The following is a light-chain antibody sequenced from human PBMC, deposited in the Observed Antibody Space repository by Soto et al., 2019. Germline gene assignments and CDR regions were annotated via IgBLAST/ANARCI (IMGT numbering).Light chain of an antibody. J-gene: IGKJ1*01. CDR1: QSVSSN. Sequence: EVLMSQSPATLSVSPGERATLSCRASQSVSSNLAWYQQRPGQAPRLLIYGASTRATGIPARFSGSGSGTEFTLTISSLQSEDFAVYYCQQLRTFGQRSNVDIK. CDR3: QQLRT. V-gene: IGKV3-15*01. CDR2: GAS.